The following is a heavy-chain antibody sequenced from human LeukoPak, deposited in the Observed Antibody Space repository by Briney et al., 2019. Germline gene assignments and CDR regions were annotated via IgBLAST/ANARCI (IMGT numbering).Heavy chain of an antibody. V-gene: IGHV3-33*01. Sequence: GRSLRLSCAASGFIFSNSGMHWVRQAPGKGLEWVAVIYTDGSTKYYADSVKGRFTISRDNSQNTLHLQMNSLRAEDTAVYYCARNSGGRRYYFTDWGQGTLVTVSS. CDR1: GFIFSNSG. J-gene: IGHJ4*02. CDR2: IYTDGSTK. CDR3: ARNSGGRRYYFTD. D-gene: IGHD3-10*01.